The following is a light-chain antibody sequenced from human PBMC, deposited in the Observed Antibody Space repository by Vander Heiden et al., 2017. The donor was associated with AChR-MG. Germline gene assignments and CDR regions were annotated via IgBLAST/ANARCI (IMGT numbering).Light chain of an antibody. CDR3: CSYAGTYTSHFV. J-gene: IGLJ1*01. V-gene: IGLV2-11*01. Sequence: QSALTQPRTVSGSPGQSVTISCTGTSSAFAGYKYVYWYQQHPGRAPKPIIYDVNKRPSGVPDRFSGSKSGNTASLTISGLQAEDEANYYCCSYAGTYTSHFVFGTGTKVTVL. CDR2: DVN. CDR1: SSAFAGYKY.